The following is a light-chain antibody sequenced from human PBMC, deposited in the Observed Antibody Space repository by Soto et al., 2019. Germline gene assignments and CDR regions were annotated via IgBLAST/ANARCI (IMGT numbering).Light chain of an antibody. CDR2: GAS. CDR1: ERVSTSY. CDR3: QHYGTSAL. J-gene: IGKJ3*01. Sequence: PGERATLSCRASERVSTSYLAWYQQKPGQAPRLLIYGASGRATGIPDRFSVSASGTDFTLTISRLEPEDFAVYYCQHYGTSALFGPGTKVDIK. V-gene: IGKV3-20*01.